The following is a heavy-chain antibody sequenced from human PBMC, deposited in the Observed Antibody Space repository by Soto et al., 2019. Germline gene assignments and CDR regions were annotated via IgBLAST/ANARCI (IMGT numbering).Heavy chain of an antibody. Sequence: EVQLVESGGGLVQPGRSLRLSCAASGFTFDDYAMHWVRQGPGKGLEWVSSISWNSGNVGYADSVKGRFTISRDNAKNSLYLQMHSLRGEDTALYYCAKGASTTVFAFNDYWGQGTLVTVSS. CDR2: ISWNSGNV. CDR1: GFTFDDYA. CDR3: AKGASTTVFAFNDY. J-gene: IGHJ4*02. D-gene: IGHD4-17*01. V-gene: IGHV3-9*01.